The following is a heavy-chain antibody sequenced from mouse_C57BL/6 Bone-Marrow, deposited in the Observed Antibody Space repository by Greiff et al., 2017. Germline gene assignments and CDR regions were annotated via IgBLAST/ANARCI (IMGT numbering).Heavy chain of an antibody. D-gene: IGHD3-2*02. Sequence: QVQLQQPGAELVKPGASVKLSCKASGYTFTSYWMQWVKQRPGQGLEWIGEIDPSDSYTNYNQKFKSKATFTVDTSSSTAYMQLSSLTSEDSAVYYCASPTAQATWAWFAYWGQGTLVTVSA. CDR3: ASPTAQATWAWFAY. CDR1: GYTFTSYW. V-gene: IGHV1-50*01. CDR2: IDPSDSYT. J-gene: IGHJ3*01.